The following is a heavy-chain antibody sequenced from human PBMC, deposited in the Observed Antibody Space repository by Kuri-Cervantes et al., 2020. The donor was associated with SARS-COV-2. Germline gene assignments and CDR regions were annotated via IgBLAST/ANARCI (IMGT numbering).Heavy chain of an antibody. V-gene: IGHV1-69*13. D-gene: IGHD3-3*01. CDR1: GGTFSSYA. Sequence: SVKVSCKASGGTFSSYAISWVRQAPGQGLEWMGGIIPIFGTANYTQKFQGRVTITADESTSTAYMELSSLRSEDTAVYYCARGRALTIFGVVTGSHGAFDIWGQGTMVTVSS. CDR3: ARGRALTIFGVVTGSHGAFDI. J-gene: IGHJ3*02. CDR2: IIPIFGTA.